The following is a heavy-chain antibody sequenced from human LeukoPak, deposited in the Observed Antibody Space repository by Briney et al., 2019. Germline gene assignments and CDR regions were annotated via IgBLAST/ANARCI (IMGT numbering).Heavy chain of an antibody. CDR2: ITYHGYSK. CDR3: ATVPLSGPLYFQD. V-gene: IGHV3-30-3*01. CDR1: GFTFSSHP. D-gene: IGHD3-3*01. J-gene: IGHJ1*01. Sequence: PGGSLRLSCAASGFTFSSHPMYWVRQAPGKGPEWVASITYHGYSKYYADSVKGRFSISRDNSKNTLYLQLNSLRPEDTGVCYCATVPLSGPLYFQDWGQGTLVTVSS.